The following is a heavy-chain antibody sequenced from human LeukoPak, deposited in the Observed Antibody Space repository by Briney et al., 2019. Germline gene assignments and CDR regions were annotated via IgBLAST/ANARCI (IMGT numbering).Heavy chain of an antibody. CDR3: ARDSSGSSLNWFDP. V-gene: IGHV3-48*02. J-gene: IGHJ5*02. CDR2: VSGSGDTI. CDR1: GFTFSTYS. D-gene: IGHD1-26*01. Sequence: GGSLRLSCVASGFTFSTYSMNWVRQAPGKGLEWVSFVSGSGDTIYYAGSVRGRFTISRDNAKNSLYLQMNSLRDEDTAVYYCARDSSGSSLNWFDPWGQGTLVTVSS.